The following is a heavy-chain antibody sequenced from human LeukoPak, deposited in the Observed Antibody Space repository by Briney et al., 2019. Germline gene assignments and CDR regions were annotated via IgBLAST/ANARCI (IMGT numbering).Heavy chain of an antibody. D-gene: IGHD6-13*01. J-gene: IGHJ4*02. CDR2: IYTSGST. CDR3: ARGTSYSSNWVFDY. CDR1: GGSISSYY. V-gene: IGHV4-4*07. Sequence: SETLSLTCTVPGGSISSYYCGWIRQPAAQGLDLIGRIYTSGSTNYNPSLKSRVTMSVDTSKNQFSLKLSSVTAADTAVYYCARGTSYSSNWVFDYWGQGTLVTVSS.